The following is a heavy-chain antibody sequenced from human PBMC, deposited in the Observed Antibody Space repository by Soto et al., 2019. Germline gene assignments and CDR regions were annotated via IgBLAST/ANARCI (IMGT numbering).Heavy chain of an antibody. D-gene: IGHD2-21*02. J-gene: IGHJ4*02. V-gene: IGHV3-72*01. CDR3: ARTRSADTAHFDY. Sequence: EVQLVESGGGLVQPGGSLRLSCAASGFTFSDHYMDWVRQAPGKGLEWVGRIRKKANSYTTEYAASVKGRCTSSRDDSMTSRYLQTNSLTTEDTAVYYCARTRSADTAHFDYWGQGTVVTVSS. CDR2: IRKKANSYTT. CDR1: GFTFSDHY.